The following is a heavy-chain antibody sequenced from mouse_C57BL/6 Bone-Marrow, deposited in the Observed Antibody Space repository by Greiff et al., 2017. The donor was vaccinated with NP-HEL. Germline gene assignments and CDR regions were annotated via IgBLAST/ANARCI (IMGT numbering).Heavy chain of an antibody. Sequence: LVESGAELVKPGASVKISCKASGYAFSSYWMNWVKQRPGKGLEWIGQIYPGDGDTNYNGKFKGKATLTADKSSSTAYMQLSSLTSEDSAVYFCARSLLWLPRYFDYWGQGTTLTVSS. J-gene: IGHJ2*01. CDR1: GYAFSSYW. D-gene: IGHD2-2*01. CDR2: IYPGDGDT. CDR3: ARSLLWLPRYFDY. V-gene: IGHV1-80*01.